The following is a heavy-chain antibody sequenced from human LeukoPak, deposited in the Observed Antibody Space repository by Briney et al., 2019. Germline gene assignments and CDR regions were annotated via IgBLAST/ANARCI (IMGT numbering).Heavy chain of an antibody. J-gene: IGHJ5*02. V-gene: IGHV4-61*02. CDR3: ARGFDSSGYYLIRNWFDP. D-gene: IGHD3-22*01. Sequence: PSETLSLTCTVSGGSISSGSYYWSWIRQPAGKGLEWIGRIYTSGSTNYNPSLKSRVTISVDTSKNQFSLKLSSVTAADTAVYYCARGFDSSGYYLIRNWFDPWGQGMLVTVSS. CDR2: IYTSGST. CDR1: GGSISSGSYY.